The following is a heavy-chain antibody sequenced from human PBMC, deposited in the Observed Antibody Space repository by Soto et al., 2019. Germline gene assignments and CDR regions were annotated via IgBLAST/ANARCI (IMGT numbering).Heavy chain of an antibody. CDR1: GGSISSSSYY. CDR3: ARHTGDCSGGSCYARGELYYGMDV. V-gene: IGHV4-39*01. D-gene: IGHD2-15*01. J-gene: IGHJ6*02. Sequence: SETLSLTCTVSGGSISSSSYYWGWIRQPPGKGLEWIGSIYYGGSTYYNPSLKSRVTISVDTSKNQFSLKLSSVTAADTAVYYCARHTGDCSGGSCYARGELYYGMDVWGQGTTVNVSS. CDR2: IYYGGST.